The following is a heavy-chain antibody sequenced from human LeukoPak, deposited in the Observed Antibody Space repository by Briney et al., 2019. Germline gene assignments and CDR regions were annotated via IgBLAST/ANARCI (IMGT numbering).Heavy chain of an antibody. CDR1: GFTFSTYS. CDR2: ISSSSNYI. V-gene: IGHV3-21*01. J-gene: IGHJ4*02. Sequence: GGSLRLSCVASGFTFSTYSMNWVRQAPGKGLEWVSSISSSSNYIHYADSVKGRFTISRDNAKNSLFLQMNSLSAEDTAVYYCARDFERLVVVPAAIDYWGQGTLVTVSS. CDR3: ARDFERLVVVPAAIDY. D-gene: IGHD2-2*01.